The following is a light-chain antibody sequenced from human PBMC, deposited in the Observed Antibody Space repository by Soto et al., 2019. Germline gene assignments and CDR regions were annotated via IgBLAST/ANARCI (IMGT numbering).Light chain of an antibody. Sequence: DIQMTQSPSTLSASVGDRVTITCRASQSIGRSLAWYQQKPGKAPKLLIFKASTLESGVPSRFSGSGSGTAFTLTINSLQPDDFATYYCQQCDSSSYTFGQGTKLDIK. CDR1: QSIGRS. CDR2: KAS. CDR3: QQCDSSSYT. J-gene: IGKJ2*01. V-gene: IGKV1-5*03.